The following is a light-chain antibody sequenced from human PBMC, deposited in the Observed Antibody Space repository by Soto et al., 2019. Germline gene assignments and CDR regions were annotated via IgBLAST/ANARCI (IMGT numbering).Light chain of an antibody. CDR1: QSVSSTY. V-gene: IGKV3-20*01. CDR2: GAS. J-gene: IGKJ1*01. CDR3: QHYGSSIWT. Sequence: EIVLTQSPGTLSFSPGERATLSCRASQSVSSTYLAWYQQRPGQAPRLLIYGASTRATGIPDRFSGSGSGTDFTLTISRLEPEDFAVYYCQHYGSSIWTFGQGTKVEIK.